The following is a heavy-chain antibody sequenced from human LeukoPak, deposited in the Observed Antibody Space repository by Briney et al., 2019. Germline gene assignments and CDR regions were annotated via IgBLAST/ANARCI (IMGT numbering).Heavy chain of an antibody. D-gene: IGHD3-22*01. Sequence: SETLSLTFTVSGGSISSGDYYWSWIRQPPGKGLEWIGYIYYSGSTYYNPSLKSRVTVSVDTSKNQFSLKLSSVTAADTAVYYCARRNYYYDSSGYQTPWYFDLWGRGTLVTVSS. CDR3: ARRNYYYDSSGYQTPWYFDL. V-gene: IGHV4-30-4*01. CDR2: IYYSGST. CDR1: GGSISSGDYY. J-gene: IGHJ2*01.